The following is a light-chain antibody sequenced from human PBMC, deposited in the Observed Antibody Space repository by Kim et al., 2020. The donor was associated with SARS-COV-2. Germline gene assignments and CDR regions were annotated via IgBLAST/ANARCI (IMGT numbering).Light chain of an antibody. J-gene: IGKJ4*01. Sequence: EIVLTQSPATLSLSPGERATLSCRASQSVSSYFAWYQQKTGQAPRHLIYDAANRATGNPARFSCSGSGTDFTLTISSLEPEAFAVSYCQRRRNWTPPLTFGGGTKVDIK. CDR3: QRRRNWTPPLT. V-gene: IGKV3-11*01. CDR1: QSVSSY. CDR2: DAA.